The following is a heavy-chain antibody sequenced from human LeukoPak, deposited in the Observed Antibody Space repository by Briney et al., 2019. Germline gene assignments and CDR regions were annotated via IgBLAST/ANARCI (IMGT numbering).Heavy chain of an antibody. CDR1: GFTFSSYA. J-gene: IGHJ6*03. D-gene: IGHD1-26*01. Sequence: GGSLRLSCAASGFTFSSYAMNWVRQTPGKGLEWVSSITSSSTYTFYADSVKGRFTISRDNARNSLYLQMNSLRAEDTAVYYCARDPYSGTYGDTYYYYMDVWGKGTTVTISS. V-gene: IGHV3-21*01. CDR3: ARDPYSGTYGDTYYYYMDV. CDR2: ITSSSTYT.